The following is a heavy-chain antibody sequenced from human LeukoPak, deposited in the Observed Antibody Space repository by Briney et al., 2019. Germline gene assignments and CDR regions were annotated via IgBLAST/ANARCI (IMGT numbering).Heavy chain of an antibody. J-gene: IGHJ4*02. CDR1: GFTFDDYA. Sequence: PGGSLRLSCAASGFTFDDYAMHWVRQAPGKGLEWVSGISWNSGSIGYADSVKGRFTISRDNAKNSLYLQMNSLRAEDTALYYCAKDTYYYDSSGYGDWGQGTLVTVPS. CDR3: AKDTYYYDSSGYGD. D-gene: IGHD3-22*01. CDR2: ISWNSGSI. V-gene: IGHV3-9*01.